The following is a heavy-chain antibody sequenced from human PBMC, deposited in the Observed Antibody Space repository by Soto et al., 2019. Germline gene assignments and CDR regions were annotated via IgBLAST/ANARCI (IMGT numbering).Heavy chain of an antibody. CDR2: IWYDGSNK. V-gene: IGHV3-33*01. J-gene: IGHJ1*01. CDR1: GFTFSSYG. D-gene: IGHD3-22*01. CDR3: ARDQADYYDSSAVGHFQH. Sequence: QVQLVESGGGVVQPGRSLRLSCAASGFTFSSYGMHWVRQAPGKGLEWVAVIWYDGSNKYYADSVKGRFTISRDNSKNTLYLQMNSLRAEDTAVYYCARDQADYYDSSAVGHFQHWGQGTLVTVSS.